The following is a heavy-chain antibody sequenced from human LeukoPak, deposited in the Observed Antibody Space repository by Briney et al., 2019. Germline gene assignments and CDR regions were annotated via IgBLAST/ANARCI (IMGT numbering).Heavy chain of an antibody. CDR1: GGSFSGYY. J-gene: IGHJ5*02. Sequence: SETLSLTCAVYGGSFSGYYWSWIRQPPGKGLEWIGEINHSGSTNYNPSLKSRVTISVDTSKNQFSLKLSSVTAADTAVYYCASRMDGVGNWFDPWGQGTLVTVSS. CDR3: ASRMDGVGNWFDP. V-gene: IGHV4-34*01. D-gene: IGHD2-8*01. CDR2: INHSGST.